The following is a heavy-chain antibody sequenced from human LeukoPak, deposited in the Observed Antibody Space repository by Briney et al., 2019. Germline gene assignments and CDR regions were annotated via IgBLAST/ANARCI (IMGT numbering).Heavy chain of an antibody. J-gene: IGHJ4*02. Sequence: SGGSLRLSCAASGFTFSSYAMSWVRQAPGKGLEWVANIKQDGSEKYYVDSVKGRFTISRDNAKNSLYLQMNSLRAEDTAVYYYARPGSSGWSLFRFDYWGQGTLVTVSS. V-gene: IGHV3-7*01. CDR3: ARPGSSGWSLFRFDY. CDR1: GFTFSSYA. CDR2: IKQDGSEK. D-gene: IGHD6-19*01.